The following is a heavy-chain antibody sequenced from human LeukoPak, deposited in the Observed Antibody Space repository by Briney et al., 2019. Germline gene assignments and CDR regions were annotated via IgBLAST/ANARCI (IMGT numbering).Heavy chain of an antibody. CDR3: ARVFHDSSGHYYFDY. V-gene: IGHV4-31*03. D-gene: IGHD3-22*01. Sequence: SETLSLTCTVSGASINSGGQYRSWVRQIPGKGLEWIGYIYYSGGTSYNPSLKSRVTFSLDTFKSQFSLRLTSATAADTAVFYCARVFHDSSGHYYFDYWGQGTLVTVSS. J-gene: IGHJ4*02. CDR2: IYYSGGT. CDR1: GASINSGGQY.